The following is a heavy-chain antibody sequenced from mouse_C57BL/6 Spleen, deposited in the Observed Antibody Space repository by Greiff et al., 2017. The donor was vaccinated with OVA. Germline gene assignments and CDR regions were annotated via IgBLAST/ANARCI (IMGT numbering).Heavy chain of an antibody. J-gene: IGHJ2*01. CDR1: GYAFSSSW. D-gene: IGHD2-4*01. V-gene: IGHV1-82*01. CDR2: IYPGDGDT. CDR3: ARYYDYLDY. Sequence: VQRVESGPELVKPGASVKISCKASGYAFSSSWMNWVKQRPGKGLEWIGRIYPGDGDTNYNGKFKGKATLTADKPSSTAYMQLSSLTSEDSAVYFCARYYDYLDYWGQGTTLTVSS.